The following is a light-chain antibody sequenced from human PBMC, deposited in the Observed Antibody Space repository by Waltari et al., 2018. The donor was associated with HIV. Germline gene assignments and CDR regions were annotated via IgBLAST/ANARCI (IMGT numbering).Light chain of an antibody. CDR2: DVI. V-gene: IGLV2-8*01. CDR1: SSDVGGYNY. CDR3: SSHAGSKVV. J-gene: IGLJ2*01. Sequence: QSALTQPPSASGSPGQSVTLSCTGPSSDVGGYNYFSWHQQHPCKAPKLMMYDVIKRPSGVPDRFSGSKSGNTASLTVSGLQPEDEADYYCSSHAGSKVVFGGGTRLTVL.